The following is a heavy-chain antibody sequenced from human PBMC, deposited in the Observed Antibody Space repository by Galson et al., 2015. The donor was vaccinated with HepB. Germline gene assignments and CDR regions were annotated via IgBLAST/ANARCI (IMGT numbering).Heavy chain of an antibody. CDR2: ISGSSDTI. CDR3: ARDDGDRAFDY. CDR1: GFPFSSYS. J-gene: IGHJ4*02. V-gene: IGHV3-48*01. Sequence: SLRLSCAASGFPFSSYSMRWVRQAPGKGLEWVSYISGSSDTIHYADSVKGRFTISRDNAKNSLYLQMNSLRAEDTAVYYCARDDGDRAFDYWGQGTLVTVSS.